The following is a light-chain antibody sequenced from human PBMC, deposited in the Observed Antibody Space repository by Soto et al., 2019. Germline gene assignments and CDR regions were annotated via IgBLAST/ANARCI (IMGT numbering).Light chain of an antibody. CDR2: KAS. CDR3: QQYKYYWT. Sequence: DIQMTQSPSTLSASVGDRVTISCRASQSVSNWLAWYQQKPGKAPKLLIYKASSLESGVPARFSGRGSGTEFTLTISSLQPDDFATYYCQQYKYYWTFGQGTKVEIK. V-gene: IGKV1-5*03. CDR1: QSVSNW. J-gene: IGKJ1*01.